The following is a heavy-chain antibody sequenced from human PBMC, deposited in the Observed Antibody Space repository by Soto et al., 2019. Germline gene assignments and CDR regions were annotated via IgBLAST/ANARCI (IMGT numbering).Heavy chain of an antibody. V-gene: IGHV1-18*01. D-gene: IGHD2-15*01. CDR1: AYTFTNYA. CDR3: ATVLLGYCSGGSCYSDS. J-gene: IGHJ4*02. Sequence: QVQLVQSGAEVKKPGASVRVSCQTSAYTFTNYAVSWVRQAPGQGLEWMGWISGDNGNTIYAQKFQGRVTMTTDTSTRKAYMELRRLRADDTAVYYCATVLLGYCSGGSCYSDSWGQGTLVTVSS. CDR2: ISGDNGNT.